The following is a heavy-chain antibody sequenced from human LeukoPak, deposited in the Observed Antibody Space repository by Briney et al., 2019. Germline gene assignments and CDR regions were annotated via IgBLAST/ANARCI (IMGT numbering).Heavy chain of an antibody. D-gene: IGHD6-19*01. CDR2: IYYSGST. J-gene: IGHJ4*02. CDR3: ARGTGWPQFDY. Sequence: SETLSLTCTVSGGSISSYYWTWIRHPPGKGLEWIGYIYYSGSTNYNPSFKSRLTISLDTSTNQFSLQLNSVTPEDTAVYYCARGTGWPQFDYWGQGTLVTVSS. CDR1: GGSISSYY. V-gene: IGHV4-59*12.